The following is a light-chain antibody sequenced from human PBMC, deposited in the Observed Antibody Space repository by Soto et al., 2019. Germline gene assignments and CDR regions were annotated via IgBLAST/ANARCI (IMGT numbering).Light chain of an antibody. CDR2: KAS. CDR1: QTIIIW. V-gene: IGKV1-5*03. Sequence: IQMTHSPATLSGSVLYRVTITFLASQTIIIWLSWYHQRPAKGPKLLIYKASTLKSGVPSRFSGSGSGTEFTLTISSLQPDDFATYYCQHYNSYSEAFGQGTKVDNK. CDR3: QHYNSYSEA. J-gene: IGKJ1*01.